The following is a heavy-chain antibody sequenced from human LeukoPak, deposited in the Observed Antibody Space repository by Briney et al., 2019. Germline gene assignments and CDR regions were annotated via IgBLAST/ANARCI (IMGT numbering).Heavy chain of an antibody. CDR2: ISASGGST. D-gene: IGHD2-2*01. J-gene: IGHJ3*01. CDR3: AKDPMYSYAWGGDVFDV. V-gene: IGHV3-23*01. Sequence: GGSLRLSCAASGFTFSSYGMSWVRQAPGKGLEWVSAISASGGSTYYADSVKGRFTISRDNSNNTLLLQMNSLRIEDTAMYFCAKDPMYSYAWGGDVFDVWGQGTMVTVSS. CDR1: GFTFSSYG.